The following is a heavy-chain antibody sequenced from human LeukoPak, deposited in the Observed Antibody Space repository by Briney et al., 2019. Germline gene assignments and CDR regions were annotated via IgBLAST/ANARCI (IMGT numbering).Heavy chain of an antibody. CDR2: VYYTGST. CDR1: GGSISSYY. CDR3: ARDGAPGGSAYFDY. D-gene: IGHD3-16*01. V-gene: IGHV4-59*01. Sequence: SETLSLTCTVSGGSISSYYWSWIRQPPGKGLEWIGYVYYTGSTIYNPSLKSRVTMSLDTSKYQFSLKLSPVTAADTAVYYCARDGAPGGSAYFDYWGQGTLVTVSS. J-gene: IGHJ4*02.